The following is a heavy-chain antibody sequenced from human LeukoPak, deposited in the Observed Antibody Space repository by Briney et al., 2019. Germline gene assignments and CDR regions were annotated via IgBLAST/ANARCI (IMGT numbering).Heavy chain of an antibody. J-gene: IGHJ4*02. D-gene: IGHD1-26*01. V-gene: IGHV4-59*01. CDR3: AREGPGSYYDY. CDR1: GDSLGIYK. Sequence: SETLSLTCSVSGDSLGIYKWSWIRQPPGKGLEWIAHISSSGSAIYNPSLMSRVSMAVDTSKNQFSLRLIPVTAADTAVYYCAREGPGSYYDYWGQGTLVTVSS. CDR2: ISSSGSA.